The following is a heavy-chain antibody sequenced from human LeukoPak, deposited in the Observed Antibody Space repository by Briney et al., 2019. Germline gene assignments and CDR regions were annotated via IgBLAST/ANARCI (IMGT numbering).Heavy chain of an antibody. D-gene: IGHD3-9*01. CDR2: IRNKAYGGTA. V-gene: IGHV3-49*03. J-gene: IGHJ4*02. CDR3: TREKRYFDWFQADF. CDR1: GFTFSDYA. Sequence: GGSLRLSCTASGFTFSDYAMSWFRQAPGKGLEWVGFIRNKAYGGTAEYAASVKGRFTISRDDSKTIAYLQMDSLKAEDTAVYYCTREKRYFDWFQADFWGQGTLVTVSS.